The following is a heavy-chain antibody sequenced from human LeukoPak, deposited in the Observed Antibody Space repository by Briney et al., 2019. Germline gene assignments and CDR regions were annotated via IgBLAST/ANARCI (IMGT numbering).Heavy chain of an antibody. D-gene: IGHD3-3*01. CDR1: GGSISSSSYY. CDR2: IYYSGST. Sequence: SETLSLTCTVSGGSISSSSYYWGWIRQPPGKGLEWIGSIYYSGSTYYNPSLKSRVTISVDKSKNQFSLKLTSVTAADTAMYYCARSFWSGYPVDYWGQGTLVTVSS. CDR3: ARSFWSGYPVDY. V-gene: IGHV4-39*07. J-gene: IGHJ4*02.